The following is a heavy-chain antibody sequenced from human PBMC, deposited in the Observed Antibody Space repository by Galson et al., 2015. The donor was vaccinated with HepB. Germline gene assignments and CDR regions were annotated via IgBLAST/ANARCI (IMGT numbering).Heavy chain of an antibody. CDR2: ISGHDDYT. V-gene: IGHV3-23*01. CDR1: GFTFGSYA. CDR3: AKDLSVVVPAAGWFDH. D-gene: IGHD2-2*01. Sequence: SLRLSCAASGFTFGSYAMTWVRQAPGKGLEWVSTISGHDDYTYYADSVKGRFTISRDNSKSTLYLQMTSLRAEDTAVYYCAKDLSVVVPAAGWFDHWGQGTLVTVSS. J-gene: IGHJ5*02.